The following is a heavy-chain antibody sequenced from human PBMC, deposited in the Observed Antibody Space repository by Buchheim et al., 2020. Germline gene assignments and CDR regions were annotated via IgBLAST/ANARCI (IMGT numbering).Heavy chain of an antibody. CDR3: ARHRNSARTD. J-gene: IGHJ4*02. D-gene: IGHD1/OR15-1a*01. CDR2: IVSSGSTA. V-gene: IGHV3-48*01. Sequence: EVQLVESGGGLVQPGGSLRLSCEASGFTFSDYGMNWVRQAPGKGLEWVSHIVSSGSTAYYADSVKGRFTISRDNAKKSVNLQMNSLRVEDRATYYCARHRNSARTDWGQGTL. CDR1: GFTFSDYG.